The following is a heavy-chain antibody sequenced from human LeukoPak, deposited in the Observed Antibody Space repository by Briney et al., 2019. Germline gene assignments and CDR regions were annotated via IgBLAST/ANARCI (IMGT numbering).Heavy chain of an antibody. V-gene: IGHV3-21*01. CDR1: GFTFSSYS. Sequence: GGSLRLSCAASGFTFSSYSMNWVRQAPGKGLEWVSSISSSSSYIYYADSVKGRFTISRDNAKNTLYLQMNSLRAEDTAVYYCARDKISGYYSHFDYWGQGTLVTVSS. CDR2: ISSSSSYI. J-gene: IGHJ4*02. CDR3: ARDKISGYYSHFDY. D-gene: IGHD3-22*01.